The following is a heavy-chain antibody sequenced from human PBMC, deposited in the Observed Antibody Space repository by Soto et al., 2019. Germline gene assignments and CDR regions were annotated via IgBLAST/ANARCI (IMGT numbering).Heavy chain of an antibody. CDR2: IYYSGST. J-gene: IGHJ4*02. Sequence: SETLPQTVTYSDSSNRSSSYYRDRIRQPPGKGLEWIGSIYYSGSTYYNPSLKSRVTISVDTSKNQFSLKLSSVTAADTAVYYCARLDAQRYADYVMTLYQWGQGTLVTVSS. CDR3: ARLDAQRYADYVMTLYQ. V-gene: IGHV4-39*01. CDR1: DSSNRSSSYY. D-gene: IGHD4-17*01.